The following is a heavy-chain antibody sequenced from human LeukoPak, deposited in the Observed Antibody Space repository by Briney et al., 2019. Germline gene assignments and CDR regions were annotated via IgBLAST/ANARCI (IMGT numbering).Heavy chain of an antibody. V-gene: IGHV4-59*01. CDR1: GGSISRYY. CDR3: ARGVVAAPQTFDY. CDR2: IYYSGST. Sequence: SETLSLTCTVAGGSISRYYWSSIRQPPGKGLEWLGYIYYSGSTNYNPPLKSRVTISVDTSKNQFSLKLSSVTAADTAVYYCARGVVAAPQTFDYWGQGTLVTVSS. J-gene: IGHJ4*02. D-gene: IGHD2-15*01.